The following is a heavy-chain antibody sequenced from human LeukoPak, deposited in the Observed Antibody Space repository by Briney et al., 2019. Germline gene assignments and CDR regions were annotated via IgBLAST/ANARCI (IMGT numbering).Heavy chain of an antibody. D-gene: IGHD2-21*02. CDR2: IGTAGDT. V-gene: IGHV3-13*01. CDR1: GFTFSRYD. Sequence: PWGSLRLSCAASGFTFSRYDMHWVRQDTGRGLEWVSAIGTAGDTYYPGSVKGRFTISRENAKNSLYLQMNSLRAEDTAVYYCVRDTAVAAKFGNWHFDLWGRGTLVTVSS. J-gene: IGHJ2*01. CDR3: VRDTAVAAKFGNWHFDL.